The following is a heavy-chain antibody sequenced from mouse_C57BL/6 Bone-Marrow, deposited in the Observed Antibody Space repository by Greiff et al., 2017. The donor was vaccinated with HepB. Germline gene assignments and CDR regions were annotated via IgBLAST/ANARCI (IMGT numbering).Heavy chain of an antibody. D-gene: IGHD1-1*01. J-gene: IGHJ2*01. CDR1: GYTFTSYG. CDR3: DY. Sequence: QVQLQQSGAELARPGASVKLSCKASGYTFTSYGISWVKQRTGQGLEWIGEIYPRSGNTYYNEKFKGKATLTADKSSSTAYMELRRVPSYYGSRDYFDYWGQGTTLTVSS. V-gene: IGHV1-81*01. CDR2: IYPRSGNT.